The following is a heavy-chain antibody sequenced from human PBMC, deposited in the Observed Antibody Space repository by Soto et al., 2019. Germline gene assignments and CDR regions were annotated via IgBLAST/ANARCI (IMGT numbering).Heavy chain of an antibody. D-gene: IGHD5-12*01. J-gene: IGHJ6*02. Sequence: QVQLVQSGAEVKKPGASVKVSCKASGYTFTSYAMHWVRQAPGQRLEWMGWINAGNGNTKYSQKFQGRVTITRDTSASTAYMELSSLRSEDTAVYYCARSRGNSGYYFDNYYYYGMDVWGQGPTVTVSS. V-gene: IGHV1-3*01. CDR2: INAGNGNT. CDR3: ARSRGNSGYYFDNYYYYGMDV. CDR1: GYTFTSYA.